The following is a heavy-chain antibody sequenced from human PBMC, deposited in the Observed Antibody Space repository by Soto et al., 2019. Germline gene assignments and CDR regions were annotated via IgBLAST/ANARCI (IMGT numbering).Heavy chain of an antibody. J-gene: IGHJ4*02. CDR2: IKTDGSST. CDR3: AKREGNTYGLFH. Sequence: EVQLVESGGGLVQPGGSLRLSCAASGFSFSNYWIHWVRQAPGKGQVWVSRIKTDGSSTDYAASVKGRFTISRDNAKNTLYLQMNSLTAEDTAVYYCAKREGNTYGLFHWGQGTLVTVSS. CDR1: GFSFSNYW. D-gene: IGHD5-18*01. V-gene: IGHV3-74*01.